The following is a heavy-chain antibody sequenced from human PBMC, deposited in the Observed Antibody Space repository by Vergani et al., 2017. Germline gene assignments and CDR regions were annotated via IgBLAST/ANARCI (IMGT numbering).Heavy chain of an antibody. CDR1: GAPISYWC. D-gene: IGHD7-27*01. J-gene: IGHJ4*02. Sequence: QVQMQESGPGLVKTSETLSLTCSASGAPISYWCWSWLRQPAGKGLEWGGRLCPSGSTNYKPSLKSRVTMSIDTSKKQFSLKLTSLTAADTAVYYCATGAGPFDIWGQGTLVTVSS. CDR2: LCPSGST. V-gene: IGHV4-4*07. CDR3: ATGAGPFDI.